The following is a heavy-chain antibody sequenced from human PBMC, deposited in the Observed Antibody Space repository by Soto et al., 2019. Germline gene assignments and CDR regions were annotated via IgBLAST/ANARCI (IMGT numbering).Heavy chain of an antibody. CDR3: ARGIATGQLDP. Sequence: ASVKVSCKASGYTFTRYTMNWVRRAPGQRLEWMGWINPDNGNTKSSQKFQDRVIITRDTSASTAYMDLSSLRSEDTAVYYCARGIATGQLDPWGQGTLVTVSS. V-gene: IGHV1-3*01. J-gene: IGHJ5*02. D-gene: IGHD2-15*01. CDR1: GYTFTRYT. CDR2: INPDNGNT.